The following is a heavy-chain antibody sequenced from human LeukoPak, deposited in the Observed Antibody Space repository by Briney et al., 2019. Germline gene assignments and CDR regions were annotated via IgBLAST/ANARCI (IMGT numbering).Heavy chain of an antibody. V-gene: IGHV3-11*01. J-gene: IGHJ2*01. Sequence: GALRLSCAASGFTFSDYYMSWIRQTPGKGLEWISYISSSGNIIYYADSVKGRFIISRDNAKNSLYLQMSSLRADDTAVYYCAGDRNAGPWYSDVWGRGTLVSVSS. CDR2: ISSSGNII. D-gene: IGHD2-8*01. CDR3: AGDRNAGPWYSDV. CDR1: GFTFSDYY.